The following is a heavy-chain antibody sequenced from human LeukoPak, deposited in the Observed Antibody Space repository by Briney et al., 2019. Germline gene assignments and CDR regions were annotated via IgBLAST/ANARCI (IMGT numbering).Heavy chain of an antibody. J-gene: IGHJ6*03. V-gene: IGHV3-7*01. CDR3: ARAKAAMVSYYYYYYMDV. CDR2: IKQDGSEK. Sequence: GGSLRLSCAASGFTFSSYWMSWVRQAPGKGLEWVANIKQDGSEKYYVDSVKGRFTISRDNAKNSPYLHMNSLRAEDTAVYYCARAKAAMVSYYYYYYMDVWGKGTTVTVSS. CDR1: GFTFSSYW. D-gene: IGHD5-18*01.